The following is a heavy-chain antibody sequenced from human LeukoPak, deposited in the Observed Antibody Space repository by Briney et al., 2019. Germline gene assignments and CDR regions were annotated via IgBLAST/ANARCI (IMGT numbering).Heavy chain of an antibody. Sequence: GGSLRLSCAASGFTFSSYAMSGVRQAPGKGLEWVSGISGSGGSTYYADSVKGRFTISRDNSKNKLYLQIHSLRAGDTAVYYCAKALLSHRYYFDYWGQGTLATVSS. D-gene: IGHD1-14*01. CDR1: GFTFSSYA. CDR3: AKALLSHRYYFDY. V-gene: IGHV3-23*01. CDR2: ISGSGGST. J-gene: IGHJ4*02.